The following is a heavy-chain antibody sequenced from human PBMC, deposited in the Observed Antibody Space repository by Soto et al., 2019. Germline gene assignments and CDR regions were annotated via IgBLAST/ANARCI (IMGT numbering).Heavy chain of an antibody. CDR3: ARWRYSYGPADRYFDY. J-gene: IGHJ4*02. CDR2: ISSSGSTI. Sequence: GGSLRLSCAASGFTFSSYEMNWVRQAPGKGLEWVSYISSSGSTIYYADSVKGRFTISRDNAKNSLYLQMNSLRAEDTAVYYCARWRYSYGPADRYFDYWGQGTLVTV. D-gene: IGHD5-18*01. CDR1: GFTFSSYE. V-gene: IGHV3-48*03.